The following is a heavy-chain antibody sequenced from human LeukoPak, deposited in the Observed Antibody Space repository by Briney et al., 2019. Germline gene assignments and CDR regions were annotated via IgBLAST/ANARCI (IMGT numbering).Heavy chain of an antibody. D-gene: IGHD5-24*01. CDR2: ISYDGSTQ. V-gene: IGHV3-30*18. Sequence: GGSLRLSCAASGFTFSSYGMYWVRQSPGKGLEWVAVISYDGSTQYYADSVKGRFTISRDNSNNMLSLQTNSLKAEDTAVYYCAKGRTMATIMISFDYWGRGTLVTVSS. CDR1: GFTFSSYG. CDR3: AKGRTMATIMISFDY. J-gene: IGHJ4*02.